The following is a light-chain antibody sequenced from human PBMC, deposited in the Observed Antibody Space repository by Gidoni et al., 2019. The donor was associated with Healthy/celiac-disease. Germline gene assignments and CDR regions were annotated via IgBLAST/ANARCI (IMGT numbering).Light chain of an antibody. Sequence: IVLTQSTATLSSSPGETATLSCRASQSVSSYLAWYQQQPGQAPRLLIYDASNRATGIPARFSGSGSWTDFTLTISSLEPEDFAVYYYQQRSNWPPSVTFGGGTKVEIK. V-gene: IGKV3-11*01. CDR3: QQRSNWPPSVT. CDR2: DAS. CDR1: QSVSSY. J-gene: IGKJ4*01.